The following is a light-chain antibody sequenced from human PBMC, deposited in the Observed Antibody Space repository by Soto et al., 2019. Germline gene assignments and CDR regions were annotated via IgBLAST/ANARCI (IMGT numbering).Light chain of an antibody. CDR1: QSVSSSY. CDR3: QQYHDWPMT. CDR2: AAS. Sequence: EIVLTQYPGTVSLSPGERATLSCRASQSVSSSYLAWYQQKPGQVPRLLMYAASTRATGIPVRFSGSGSGTDFTLTISSLQSEDFVFYYCQQYHDWPMTFGPGTKV. V-gene: IGKV3-20*01. J-gene: IGKJ3*01.